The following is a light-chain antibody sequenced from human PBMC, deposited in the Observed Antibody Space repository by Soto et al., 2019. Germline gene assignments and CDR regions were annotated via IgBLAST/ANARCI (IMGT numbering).Light chain of an antibody. Sequence: QSVLTQPASVSGSPGQSITISCTGTSSDVGGYNYVSWYQQHPGKAPKLMIYEVSNRPSGVSNRFSGSKSGNTASLTISGLQAEDEVDYYCSSYTSSSNLVLGNGTKVTVL. J-gene: IGLJ1*01. CDR1: SSDVGGYNY. V-gene: IGLV2-14*01. CDR2: EVS. CDR3: SSYTSSSNLV.